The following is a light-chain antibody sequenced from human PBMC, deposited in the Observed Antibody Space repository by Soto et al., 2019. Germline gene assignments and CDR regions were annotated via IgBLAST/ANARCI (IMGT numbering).Light chain of an antibody. J-gene: IGLJ1*01. Sequence: QSALTQPASVSGSPGQSITISCTGTSSDVGGYNYVSWYQQHPGKAPKLMIYEVSNRPSGVSNRFSGSKSGNTASLTISGLQAEDEADYYCSSYTSSSTLFGTGPKLTVL. V-gene: IGLV2-14*01. CDR1: SSDVGGYNY. CDR3: SSYTSSSTL. CDR2: EVS.